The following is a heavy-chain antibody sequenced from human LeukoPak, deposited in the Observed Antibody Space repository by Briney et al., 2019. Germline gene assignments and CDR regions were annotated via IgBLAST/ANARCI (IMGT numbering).Heavy chain of an antibody. CDR1: GFTFSSYS. J-gene: IGHJ6*02. Sequence: QSGGSLRLSCAASGFTFSSYSMNWVRQAPGKGLEWVSYISSSSSTIYYADSVKGRFTISRDNAKNSLYLQMNSLRSEDTVVYYCATRMGQLVQYNYYGMDVWGQGTTVTVSS. V-gene: IGHV3-48*01. CDR3: ATRMGQLVQYNYYGMDV. CDR2: ISSSSSTI. D-gene: IGHD6-6*01.